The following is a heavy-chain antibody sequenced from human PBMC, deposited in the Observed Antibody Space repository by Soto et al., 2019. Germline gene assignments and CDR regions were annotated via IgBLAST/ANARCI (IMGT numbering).Heavy chain of an antibody. D-gene: IGHD4-17*01. V-gene: IGHV3-66*01. CDR3: ARGPPTATVYYYMDV. CDR2: IYGVGGT. J-gene: IGHJ6*03. Sequence: GGSLRLSCAASGFTFSSYAMSWVRQAPGKGLEWVSVIYGVGGTYYADSVKGRFTVSRDNSKNTLYLQMNSLRAEDTAVYYCARGPPTATVYYYMDVWGKGTTVTVSS. CDR1: GFTFSSYA.